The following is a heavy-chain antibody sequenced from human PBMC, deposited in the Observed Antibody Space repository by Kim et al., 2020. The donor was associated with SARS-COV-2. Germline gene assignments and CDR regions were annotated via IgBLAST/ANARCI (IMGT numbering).Heavy chain of an antibody. Sequence: AQKFQGRVTITADESTRTAYMELGSLRSEDTAVYYCARESGSYLGNYFDYWGQGTLVTVSS. V-gene: IGHV1-69*01. D-gene: IGHD1-26*01. J-gene: IGHJ4*02. CDR3: ARESGSYLGNYFDY.